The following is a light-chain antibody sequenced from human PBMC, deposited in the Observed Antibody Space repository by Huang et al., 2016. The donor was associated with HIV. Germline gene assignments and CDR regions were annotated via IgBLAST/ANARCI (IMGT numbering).Light chain of an antibody. CDR1: QSVSSY. Sequence: EVVMTQSPAPLSVSPGERATLSCRASQSVSSYLAWYQQKPGQPPSLLIYGASTRATGIPARFGGSGSETEFTLTISSLQSEDFAVYYCQQYDNWPLTFGGGTKVEIK. CDR2: GAS. CDR3: QQYDNWPLT. V-gene: IGKV3-15*01. J-gene: IGKJ4*01.